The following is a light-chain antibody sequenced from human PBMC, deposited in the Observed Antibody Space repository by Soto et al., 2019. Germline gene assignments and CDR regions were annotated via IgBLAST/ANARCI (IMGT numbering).Light chain of an antibody. CDR2: DVS. J-gene: IGLJ1*01. V-gene: IGLV2-14*03. CDR1: SRDVGGYNY. Sequence: QSALTQPASVSGSPGQSITISCTGTSRDVGGYNYVSWYQQHPGKAPKLMIYDVSSRPSGVSNRFSGSKSGNTASLTISGLQAEDEADYYCSSYTTSSSYVFGTGTKLTGL. CDR3: SSYTTSSSYV.